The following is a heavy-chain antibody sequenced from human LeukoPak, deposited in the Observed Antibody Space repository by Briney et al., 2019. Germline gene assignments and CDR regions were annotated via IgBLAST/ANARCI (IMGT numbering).Heavy chain of an antibody. V-gene: IGHV3-7*01. Sequence: GGSLRLSCAASGFTFSSYAMTWVRQAPGKGLEWVANIKQDGSEKYYVDSVKGRFTISRDNAKNSLYLQMNSLRAEDTAVYYCARGILLRYFDWIDNYYMDVRGKGTTVTVSS. J-gene: IGHJ6*03. D-gene: IGHD3-9*01. CDR3: ARGILLRYFDWIDNYYMDV. CDR1: GFTFSSYA. CDR2: IKQDGSEK.